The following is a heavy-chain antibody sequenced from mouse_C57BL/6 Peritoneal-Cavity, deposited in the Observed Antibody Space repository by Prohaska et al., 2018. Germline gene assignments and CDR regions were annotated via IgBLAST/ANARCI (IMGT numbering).Heavy chain of an antibody. J-gene: IGHJ4*01. V-gene: IGHV1-85*01. CDR3: ARGHNTLDY. CDR2: IYPRDCST. CDR1: GYTFTSYD. Sequence: QVQLQQSGPELVKPGASVKLSCKASGYTFTSYDITWVKQRPGQGLEWIGWIYPRDCSTKYNEKVKGNAILTVGTASSIDSMQHPRLLYEDFAVYLVARGHNTLDYRGQ. D-gene: IGHD5-1-1*01.